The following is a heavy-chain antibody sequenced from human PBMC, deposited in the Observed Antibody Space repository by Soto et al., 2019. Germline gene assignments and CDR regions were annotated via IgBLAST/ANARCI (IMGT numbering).Heavy chain of an antibody. CDR3: ARDDPRILVVPAAISWFDP. Sequence: ASVKVSCKASGGTFSSFTISWLRQAPGQGLEWMGRIIPIIGRPNYAQKFQGRVTITADISTTTAYMDLNSLRSEDTAVYYCARDDPRILVVPAAISWFDPWGQGTLVTVSS. D-gene: IGHD2-2*01. J-gene: IGHJ5*02. V-gene: IGHV1-69*08. CDR1: GGTFSSFT. CDR2: IIPIIGRP.